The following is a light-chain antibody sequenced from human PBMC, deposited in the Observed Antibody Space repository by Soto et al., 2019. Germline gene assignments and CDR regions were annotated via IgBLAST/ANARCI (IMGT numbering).Light chain of an antibody. V-gene: IGLV1-40*01. CDR1: GSNIGAGYG. CDR3: QSYDSNLSEV. CDR2: GSD. J-gene: IGLJ1*01. Sequence: SVLTQPPSVPGAPGQTVTISCTGSGSNIGAGYGVQWYQQLPGTAPRLLIYGSDDRPSGVPDRFSASVSGNSASLAITGLQTEDEAVYYCQSYDSNLSEVFGPGTRSPS.